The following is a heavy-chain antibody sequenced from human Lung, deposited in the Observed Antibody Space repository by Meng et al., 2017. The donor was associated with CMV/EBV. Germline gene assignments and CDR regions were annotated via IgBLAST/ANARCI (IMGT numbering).Heavy chain of an antibody. D-gene: IGHD3-22*01. Sequence: GEXXKISCAASGFTFSSYWMHWVRQAPGKGLVWVSRINSDGSSTSYADSVKGRFTISRDNAKNTLYLQMNSLRAEDTAVYYCARSYYYDSSGYYYPFDYWXQGTLVTVSS. CDR3: ARSYYYDSSGYYYPFDY. CDR2: INSDGSST. V-gene: IGHV3-74*01. J-gene: IGHJ4*02. CDR1: GFTFSSYW.